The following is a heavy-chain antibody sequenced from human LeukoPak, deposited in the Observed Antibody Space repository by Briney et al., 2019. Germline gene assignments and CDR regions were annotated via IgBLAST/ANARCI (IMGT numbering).Heavy chain of an antibody. CDR3: ARDKLELEPNAFDI. V-gene: IGHV4-4*07. Sequence: SETLSLTRTVSGGSISSYYWSWVRQPAGKGLEWIGRIYTSGSTNYNPSLKSRVTMSVDTSKNQFSLKLSSVTAADTAVYYCARDKLELEPNAFDIWGQGTMVTVSS. J-gene: IGHJ3*02. CDR2: IYTSGST. CDR1: GGSISSYY. D-gene: IGHD1-7*01.